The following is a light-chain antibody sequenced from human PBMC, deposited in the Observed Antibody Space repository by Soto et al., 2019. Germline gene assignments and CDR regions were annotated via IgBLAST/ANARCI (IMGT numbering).Light chain of an antibody. Sequence: TEFATSTCTLSLSPGARAPLSCRASQSVSSSYIAWYQQRPGQPPRLLIYGASSRATGIPDRFSGSGSGTDFTLTISRLEPGDFAVYYCQHYGGTTFTFGQGTRLEIK. J-gene: IGKJ5*01. CDR1: QSVSSSY. CDR2: GAS. CDR3: QHYGGTTFT. V-gene: IGKV3-20*01.